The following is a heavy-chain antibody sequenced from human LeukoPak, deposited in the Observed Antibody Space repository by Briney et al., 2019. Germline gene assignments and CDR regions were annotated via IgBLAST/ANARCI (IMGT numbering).Heavy chain of an antibody. D-gene: IGHD6-13*01. Sequence: LRLSCAASGFTFSSYAMHWVRQAPGKGLEWVAVISYDGSNKYYADSVKGRFTISRDNSKNTLYLQMNSLRAEDTAVYYCANNLEGDIAAPTDYWGQGTLVTVSS. J-gene: IGHJ4*02. V-gene: IGHV3-30-3*01. CDR3: ANNLEGDIAAPTDY. CDR1: GFTFSSYA. CDR2: ISYDGSNK.